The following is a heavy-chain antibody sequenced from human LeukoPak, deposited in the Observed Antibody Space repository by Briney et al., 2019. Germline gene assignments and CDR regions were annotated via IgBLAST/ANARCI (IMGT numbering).Heavy chain of an antibody. CDR1: GFTFSSYE. D-gene: IGHD4-17*01. Sequence: GGSLRLSCAASGFTFSSYEMNWVRQAPGKGLEWVSYISSSGSTIYYADSVKGRFTISRDNAKNSLYLQMNSLRAEDTAVYHCARGTVTTHFDYWGQGTLVTVSS. CDR3: ARGTVTTHFDY. J-gene: IGHJ4*02. V-gene: IGHV3-48*03. CDR2: ISSSGSTI.